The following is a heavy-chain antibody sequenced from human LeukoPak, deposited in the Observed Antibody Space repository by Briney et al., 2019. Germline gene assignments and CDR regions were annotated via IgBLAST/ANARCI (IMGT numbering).Heavy chain of an antibody. Sequence: SQTLSLTCGISGDSVSSTSATWDWIRQSPSRGLEWLGRTWYRSNWYNDSALSVRSRMTINPDTSKNQFSLHLHSVTPEDTAVYYCARSIQHFDYWSQGILVTVSS. CDR2: TWYRSNWYN. V-gene: IGHV6-1*01. D-gene: IGHD2-21*01. J-gene: IGHJ4*02. CDR3: ARSIQHFDY. CDR1: GDSVSSTSAT.